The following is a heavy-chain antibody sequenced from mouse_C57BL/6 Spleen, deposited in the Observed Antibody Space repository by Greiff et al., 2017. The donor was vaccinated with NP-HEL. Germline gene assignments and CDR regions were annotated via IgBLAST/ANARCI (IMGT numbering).Heavy chain of an antibody. Sequence: EVKLVDSGLLFFHPKGSLKLSCAASGFSFNTYAMNWVRQAPGKGLEWVARIRSKSNNYATYYADSVKDRFTISRDDSDSMLYLQMNNLKTEDAAMYYCVRQGHSTYFDYWGQGTTLTVSS. CDR1: GFSFNTYA. CDR3: VRQGHSTYFDY. V-gene: IGHV10-1*01. CDR2: IRSKSNNYAT. D-gene: IGHD2-5*01. J-gene: IGHJ2*01.